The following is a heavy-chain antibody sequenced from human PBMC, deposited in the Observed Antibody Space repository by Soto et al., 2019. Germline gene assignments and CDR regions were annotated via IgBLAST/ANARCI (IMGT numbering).Heavy chain of an antibody. J-gene: IGHJ4*02. CDR3: ARVRTPSMFQRFDY. D-gene: IGHD3-10*02. Sequence: QVQLVQSGAEVKKPGASVKVSCKASGYTFTSYDINWVRQATGQGLEWMGWMNPNSGNTGYAQKFQGRVTMTRNTSISTAYMDLSNLRSKATAMYYCARVRTPSMFQRFDYWGQGTLVTVSS. V-gene: IGHV1-8*01. CDR1: GYTFTSYD. CDR2: MNPNSGNT.